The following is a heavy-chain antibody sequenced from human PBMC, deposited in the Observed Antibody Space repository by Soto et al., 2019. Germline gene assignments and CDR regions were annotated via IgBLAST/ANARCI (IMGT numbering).Heavy chain of an antibody. CDR2: IYHSGST. CDR1: GGSISSGGYS. Sequence: SETLSLTCAVSGGSISSGGYSWSWIRQPPGKGLEWIGYIYHSGSTYYNPSLKSRVTISVDRSKNQFSLKLSSVTAADTAVYYCARGKYCSSTSCHPSPWFDPWGQGTLVTVSS. D-gene: IGHD2-2*01. CDR3: ARGKYCSSTSCHPSPWFDP. V-gene: IGHV4-30-2*01. J-gene: IGHJ5*02.